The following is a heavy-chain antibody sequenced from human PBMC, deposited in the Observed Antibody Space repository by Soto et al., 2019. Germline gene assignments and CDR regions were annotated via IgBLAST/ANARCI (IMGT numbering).Heavy chain of an antibody. V-gene: IGHV1-18*04. CDR2: ISTYTGKT. CDR1: GYAFSDNG. J-gene: IGHJ4*02. CDR3: ARSLYYDFWSGYYN. Sequence: GASVKVSCKASGYAFSDNGVSWVRQAPGQGLEWMGWISTYTGKTKYAQKFQDRVTLTTDTSTSTAYMDLRSLRPDDTAVYYCARSLYYDFWSGYYNWGQGTLVTVSS. D-gene: IGHD3-3*01.